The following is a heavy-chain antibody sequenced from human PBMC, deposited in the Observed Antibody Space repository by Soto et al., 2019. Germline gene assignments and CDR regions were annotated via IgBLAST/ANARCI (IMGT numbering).Heavy chain of an antibody. J-gene: IGHJ3*02. Sequence: QVQLVESGGGVVQPGRSLRLSCAASGFTFSSYGMHWVRQAPGKGLEWVALISYDGGNKDYADSVKGRFTISRDNFKNTLYLQMNSLRAEDTAVYYCARGYGGNSAAFDIWGQGTMVTVSS. CDR1: GFTFSSYG. CDR2: ISYDGGNK. D-gene: IGHD4-17*01. CDR3: ARGYGGNSAAFDI. V-gene: IGHV3-30*03.